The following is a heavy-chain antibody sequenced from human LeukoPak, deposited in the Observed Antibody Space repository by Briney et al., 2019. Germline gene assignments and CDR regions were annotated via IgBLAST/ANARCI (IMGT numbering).Heavy chain of an antibody. J-gene: IGHJ4*02. CDR3: AREGMYYYGSGSSPKDY. CDR2: ISRGGNSK. Sequence: PGGSLRLSCAASGFRFSDYYMSWIRQAPGKGLEWVSSISRGGNSKYSADSVKGRFTISRDNAKNSLDLQMDSLRPEDTAVYYCAREGMYYYGSGSSPKDYWGQGTLVTVSS. D-gene: IGHD3-10*01. V-gene: IGHV3-11*04. CDR1: GFRFSDYY.